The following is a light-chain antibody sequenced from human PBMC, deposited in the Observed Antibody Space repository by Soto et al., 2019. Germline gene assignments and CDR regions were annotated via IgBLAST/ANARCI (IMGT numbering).Light chain of an antibody. CDR2: DTS. CDR3: QKDNTGRSIN. CDR1: QSLTNSF. V-gene: IGKV3-20*01. J-gene: IGKJ5*01. Sequence: EMVFTQSPGTLSLSPGERATLSCRASQSLTNSFIAWYQQKPGQAPRLLIYDTSSRATGIPDRFSGSGSGTDFTLTISSLQSEDFEVYYCQKDNTGRSINCGQGTDWRL.